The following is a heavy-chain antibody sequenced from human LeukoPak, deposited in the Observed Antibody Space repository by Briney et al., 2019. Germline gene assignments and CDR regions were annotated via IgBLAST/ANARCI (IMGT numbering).Heavy chain of an antibody. V-gene: IGHV3-23*01. D-gene: IGHD3-3*01. CDR2: ISGSGGST. CDR1: GFTFSSYG. CDR3: AKDFRSYDFWSGYSDY. J-gene: IGHJ4*02. Sequence: GGSLRLSCAASGFTFSSYGMHWVRQAPGKGLEWVSAISGSGGSTYYADSVKGRFTISRDNSKNTLYLQMNSLRAEDTAVYYCAKDFRSYDFWSGYSDYWGQGTLVTVSS.